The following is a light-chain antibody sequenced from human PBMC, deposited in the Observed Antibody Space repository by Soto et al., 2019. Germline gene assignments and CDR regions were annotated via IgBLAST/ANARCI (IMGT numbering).Light chain of an antibody. Sequence: QSVLTQPPSVSAALGQKSTISCSGSSSNIGNNYVSWYQQLPGTAPKLLIYENNKRPSGIPDRFSGSKSGTSATLGITGLQTGDEADYYCGTWDSSLSVLYVFGTGTKVTVL. J-gene: IGLJ1*01. CDR3: GTWDSSLSVLYV. CDR1: SSNIGNNY. CDR2: ENN. V-gene: IGLV1-51*02.